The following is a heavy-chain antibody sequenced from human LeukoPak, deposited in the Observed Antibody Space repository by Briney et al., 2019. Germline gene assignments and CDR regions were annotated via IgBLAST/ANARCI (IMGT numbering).Heavy chain of an antibody. J-gene: IGHJ4*02. CDR2: IYYIGST. V-gene: IGHV4-59*01. D-gene: IGHD3-10*01. CDR3: ARKRHGGPLDY. CDR1: GGSISNFY. Sequence: SETLSLTCTVSGGSISNFYWSWIRQPPGKGLEWVGYIYYIGSTNYNPSLNSRVTISLDTSKNQFSLKLNSVTAADTAVYYCARKRHGGPLDYWGQGTLVTVSS.